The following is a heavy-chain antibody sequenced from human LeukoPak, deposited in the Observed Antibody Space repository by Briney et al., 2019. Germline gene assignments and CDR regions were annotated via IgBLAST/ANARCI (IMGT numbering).Heavy chain of an antibody. CDR3: ARPRYERGSTY. Sequence: GGSLRLSCAASGFTFSSYAMSWVRQAPGKGLEWVSAISGSGGSTYYADSVKGRFTISRDNAKNSLYLQMNSLRAEDTAVYYCARPRYERGSTYWGQGTLVTVSS. D-gene: IGHD5-12*01. CDR2: ISGSGGST. J-gene: IGHJ4*02. V-gene: IGHV3-23*01. CDR1: GFTFSSYA.